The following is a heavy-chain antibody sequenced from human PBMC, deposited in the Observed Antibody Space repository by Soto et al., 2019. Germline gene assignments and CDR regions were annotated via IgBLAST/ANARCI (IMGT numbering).Heavy chain of an antibody. J-gene: IGHJ4*02. CDR1: GFTFSNYG. D-gene: IGHD2-2*01. Sequence: QVQLVESGGGVVQPGRSLRLSCAASGFTFSNYGMHWVRQAPNKGLEWVAGIWHDGSNKYHATSVEGRFTISRANSNNTLYLQMNSLRVADAAVYYCAREASYQLLGQHLLDYWGQGTLVTVSS. CDR3: AREASYQLLGQHLLDY. V-gene: IGHV3-33*01. CDR2: IWHDGSNK.